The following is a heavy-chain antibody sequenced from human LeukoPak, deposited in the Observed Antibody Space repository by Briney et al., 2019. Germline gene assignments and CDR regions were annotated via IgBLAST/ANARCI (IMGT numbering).Heavy chain of an antibody. D-gene: IGHD1-26*01. J-gene: IGHJ4*02. CDR3: ARAVRARAYFDY. V-gene: IGHV3-66*02. Sequence: GGSLRLSCAASGFTVSSNYMSWVRQAPGKGLEWVSVIYSGGSTYYADSVKGRFTISRDNSKNTLYLQMNSLRAEDTAVYYCARAVRARAYFDYWGQGTLVTVSS. CDR2: IYSGGST. CDR1: GFTVSSNY.